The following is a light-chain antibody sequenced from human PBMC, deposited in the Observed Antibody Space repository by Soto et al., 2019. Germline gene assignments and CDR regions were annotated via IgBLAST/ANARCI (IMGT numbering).Light chain of an antibody. CDR3: QQFDRSPMT. J-gene: IGKJ1*01. CDR2: GAS. V-gene: IGKV3-20*01. Sequence: EIVLTQSPGTLSLSPGERATLSCRSSQSLISSYLAWYQQRPGQAPSRLIYGASSRAPGSPDKISGSGCAADFTPTTISLLSADYAIEYYCQQFDRSPMTFGQGTKVDIK. CDR1: QSLISSY.